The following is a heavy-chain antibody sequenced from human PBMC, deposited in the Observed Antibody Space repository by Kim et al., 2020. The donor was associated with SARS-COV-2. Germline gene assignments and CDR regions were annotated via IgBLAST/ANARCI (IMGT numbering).Heavy chain of an antibody. CDR3: AKDPEYYDSSGYYSGFDY. V-gene: IGHV3-23*01. D-gene: IGHD3-22*01. Sequence: GGSLRLSCAASGFTFSSYAMRRVRQAPGKGLEWVAATSGSGGRTYYADSVKGRFTIYRDNSKNTLYLQMNSLRAEDTAVYYCAKDPEYYDSSGYYSGFDYWGQGTLVPVSS. J-gene: IGHJ4*02. CDR1: GFTFSSYA. CDR2: TSGSGGRT.